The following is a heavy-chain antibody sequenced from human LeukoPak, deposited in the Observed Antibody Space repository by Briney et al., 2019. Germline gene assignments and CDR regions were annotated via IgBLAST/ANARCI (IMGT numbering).Heavy chain of an antibody. V-gene: IGHV3-48*03. Sequence: PGGSLRLSCAASGFTFSSYEMNWVRQAPGKGLEWVSYISSSGSTIYYADSVKGRFTISRDNAKNSLYLQMNSLRAEDTAVYYCAGVGDGYNPFDYWGQGTLVTVSS. CDR3: AGVGDGYNPFDY. CDR2: ISSSGSTI. D-gene: IGHD5-24*01. CDR1: GFTFSSYE. J-gene: IGHJ4*02.